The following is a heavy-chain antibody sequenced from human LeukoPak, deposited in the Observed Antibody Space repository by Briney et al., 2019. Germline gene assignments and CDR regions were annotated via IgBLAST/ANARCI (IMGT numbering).Heavy chain of an antibody. V-gene: IGHV4-38-2*01. J-gene: IGHJ4*02. CDR1: GYSITSGYY. Sequence: SETLSLTWAVSGYSITSGYYWGWIRQPPGKGLEWIGSIYHSGSTYYNPSLKSRLTISVDTSKNQFSLRLSSVTAADTAVYYCVRYNNYGYYFDYWGQGTLVTVSS. CDR3: VRYNNYGYYFDY. CDR2: IYHSGST. D-gene: IGHD4-11*01.